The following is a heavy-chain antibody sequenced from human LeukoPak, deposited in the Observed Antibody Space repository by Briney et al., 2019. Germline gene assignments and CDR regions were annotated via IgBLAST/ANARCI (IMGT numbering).Heavy chain of an antibody. D-gene: IGHD3-16*01. CDR1: GFIFSSYD. CDR3: AKAPFRNWYFDL. J-gene: IGHJ2*01. V-gene: IGHV3-23*01. Sequence: GGSLRLSCAASGFIFSSYDMSWVRQGPGKGLEWVSGLSASGGSTYYADSVKGRFTISRDNSKNTLFLQMSSLGPEDTAVYYWAKAPFRNWYFDLWGRGTLVTVPS. CDR2: LSASGGST.